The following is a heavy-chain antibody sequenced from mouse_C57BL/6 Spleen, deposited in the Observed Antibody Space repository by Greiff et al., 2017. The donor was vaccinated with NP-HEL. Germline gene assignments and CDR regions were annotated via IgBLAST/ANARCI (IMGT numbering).Heavy chain of an antibody. CDR1: GYAFTNYL. V-gene: IGHV1-54*01. D-gene: IGHD1-1*01. CDR3: ARDYYGSSYDAMDY. J-gene: IGHJ4*01. Sequence: VQVVESGAELVRPGTSVKVSCKASGYAFTNYLIEWVKQRPGQGLEWIGVINPGSGGTNYNEKFKGKATLTADKSSSTAYMQLSSLTSEDSAVYFCARDYYGSSYDAMDYWGQGTSVTVSS. CDR2: INPGSGGT.